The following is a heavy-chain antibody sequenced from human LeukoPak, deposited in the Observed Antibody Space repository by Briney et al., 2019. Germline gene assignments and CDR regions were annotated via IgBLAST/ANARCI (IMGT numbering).Heavy chain of an antibody. CDR3: ARHARGRFGEFLHNYYYGMDV. V-gene: IGHV5-51*01. CDR2: IYPGDSDT. J-gene: IGHJ6*02. CDR1: GYSFSSHW. Sequence: GESLKISCKGSGYSFSSHWIGWVRQMPGKGLEWMGIIYPGDSDTLYSPSFQGQVTISADKSISTAYLQWSSLKASDTAMYYCARHARGRFGEFLHNYYYGMDVWGQGTTVTVSS. D-gene: IGHD3-10*01.